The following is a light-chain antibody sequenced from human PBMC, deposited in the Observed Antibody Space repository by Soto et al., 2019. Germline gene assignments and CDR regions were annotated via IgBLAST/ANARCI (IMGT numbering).Light chain of an antibody. V-gene: IGLV3-21*02. Sequence: SYALTQSPSVSVAPGQTAKITCGGNNIGGKSVHWYQQKPGQAPVLVVYDDNDRPSGIPERFSGSNSGRTATLTLSRVEAGDEAVYYCQVWDSDSDHVVFGGGTQLTVL. J-gene: IGLJ2*01. CDR1: NIGGKS. CDR3: QVWDSDSDHVV. CDR2: DDN.